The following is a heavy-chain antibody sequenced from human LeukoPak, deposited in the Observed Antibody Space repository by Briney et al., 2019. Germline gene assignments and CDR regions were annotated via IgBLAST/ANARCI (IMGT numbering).Heavy chain of an antibody. V-gene: IGHV1-46*01. D-gene: IGHD4-17*01. J-gene: IGHJ6*03. CDR3: ARDPSKTTVTTAGASYYMDV. CDR2: INPSGGST. CDR1: GYTFTSYY. Sequence: ASVKVSCKASGYTFTSYYRHWVRQAPGQGLDWMGIINPSGGSTSYAQKFQGRVTMTRDMSTSTVYMELSSLRSEDTAVYYCARDPSKTTVTTAGASYYMDVWGKGTTVTVSS.